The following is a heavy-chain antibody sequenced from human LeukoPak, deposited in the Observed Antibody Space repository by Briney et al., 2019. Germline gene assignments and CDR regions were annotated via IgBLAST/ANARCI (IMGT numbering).Heavy chain of an antibody. CDR1: GYSFTSYW. D-gene: IGHD2-15*01. CDR2: IYPGDSDT. CDR3: ARSLGYCSGGSCYLGY. V-gene: IGHV5-51*01. J-gene: IGHJ4*02. Sequence: GESLKISCKGSGYSFTSYWIGWVRQMPGKGLEWMGIIYPGDSDTRYCPSFQGQVTISADKSISTAYLQWSSLKASDTAMYYCARSLGYCSGGSCYLGYWGQGTLVTVSS.